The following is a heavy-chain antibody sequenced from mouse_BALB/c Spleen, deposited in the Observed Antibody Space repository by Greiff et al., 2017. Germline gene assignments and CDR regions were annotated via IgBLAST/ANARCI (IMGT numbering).Heavy chain of an antibody. CDR3: ARHALLQDYAMDY. Sequence: VKLVESGPDLVAPSQSLSITCTVSGFSLTSYGVHWVRQPPGKGLEWLVVIWSDGSTTYNSALKSRLSISKDNSKSQVFLKMNSLQTDDTAMYYCARHALLQDYAMDYWGQGTSVTVSS. V-gene: IGHV2-6-2*01. D-gene: IGHD2-1*01. CDR2: IWSDGST. CDR1: GFSLTSYG. J-gene: IGHJ4*01.